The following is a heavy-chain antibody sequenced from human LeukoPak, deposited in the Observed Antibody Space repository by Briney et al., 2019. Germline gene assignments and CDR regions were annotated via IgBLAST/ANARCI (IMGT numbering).Heavy chain of an antibody. CDR3: ARDGTAAGLYFDL. Sequence: GGSLSLSCAVSGFIFSSYWMNWVRQAPGKGLEWVASIRQDGGEKSYVDSVKGRLTISRDNTKNSLYLQMSSMRAEDTGVYYCARDGTAAGLYFDLWGGGTLVTVSS. CDR1: GFIFSSYW. D-gene: IGHD6-13*01. J-gene: IGHJ4*02. CDR2: IRQDGGEK. V-gene: IGHV3-7*01.